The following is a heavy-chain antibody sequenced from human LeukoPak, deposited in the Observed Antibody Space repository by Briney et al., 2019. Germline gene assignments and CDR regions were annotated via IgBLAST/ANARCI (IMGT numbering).Heavy chain of an antibody. CDR3: ARHRAGSADY. V-gene: IGHV4-59*08. Sequence: KASETLSLTCTVSGGSISPYYWNWIRQPPVKGLEWIGYVYYTGTTNYNPSLKSRVTMSVDTSKNQFSLKLTSVTAADTAVYYCARHRAGSADYWGQGTLVTVSS. J-gene: IGHJ4*02. CDR2: VYYTGTT. CDR1: GGSISPYY. D-gene: IGHD3-10*01.